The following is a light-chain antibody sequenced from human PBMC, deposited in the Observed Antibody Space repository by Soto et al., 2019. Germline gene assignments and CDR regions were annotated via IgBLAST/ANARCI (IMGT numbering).Light chain of an antibody. J-gene: IGKJ4*01. CDR3: QQYNKWGLS. V-gene: IGKV3D-15*01. CDR2: GSS. Sequence: IVMTQSPATLSVSTGDEVTLSCRASENVGTNLAWYQQKPGQAPRLLIYGSSTRATGIPATFSGSGSGTEFTLTISSLQSEESAIYYCQQYNKWGLSFGGGTKVDIK. CDR1: ENVGTN.